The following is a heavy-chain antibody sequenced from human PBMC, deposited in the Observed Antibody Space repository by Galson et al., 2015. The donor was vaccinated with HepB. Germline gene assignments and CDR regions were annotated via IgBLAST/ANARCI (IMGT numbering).Heavy chain of an antibody. CDR2: ISAYNGNT. Sequence: SVKVSCKASGYTFTSYGISWVRQAPGQGLEWMGWISAYNGNTNYAQKLQGRVTMTTDTSTSTAYMELRSLRSDDTAVYYCARDSPWSGYKGVRGDYWGQGTLVTVSS. V-gene: IGHV1-18*01. J-gene: IGHJ4*02. CDR3: ARDSPWSGYKGVRGDY. D-gene: IGHD3-10*01. CDR1: GYTFTSYG.